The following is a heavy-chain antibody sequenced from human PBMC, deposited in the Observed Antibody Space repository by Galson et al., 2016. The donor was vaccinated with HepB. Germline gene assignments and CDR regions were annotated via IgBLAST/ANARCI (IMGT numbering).Heavy chain of an antibody. CDR2: ISYDASNK. J-gene: IGHJ6*02. D-gene: IGHD4-17*01. V-gene: IGHV3-30*18. CDR3: AKGKGADYRDQYFYYYGMDV. CDR1: GLTLSSYG. Sequence: SLRLSCAASGLTLSSYGMHWVRQAPGKGLEWVALISYDASNKYYADSVKGLFTISRDNSKSTLYLHMNSLRPEDTAMYYCAKGKGADYRDQYFYYYGMDVWGHGTTVTVSS.